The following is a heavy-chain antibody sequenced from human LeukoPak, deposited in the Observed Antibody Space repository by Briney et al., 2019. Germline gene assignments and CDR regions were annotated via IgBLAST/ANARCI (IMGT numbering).Heavy chain of an antibody. V-gene: IGHV3-73*01. D-gene: IGHD4-11*01. CDR3: TRRGTTMTPDDY. J-gene: IGHJ4*02. Sequence: GGSLRLSRAVSGFTFSGSAMHWVRQASGKGLEWVGRIRSKANNYATSYDASVKGRFTISRDDSKNTTYLQMNSLKTEDTAIYYCTRRGTTMTPDDYWGQGTLVTVSS. CDR1: GFTFSGSA. CDR2: IRSKANNYAT.